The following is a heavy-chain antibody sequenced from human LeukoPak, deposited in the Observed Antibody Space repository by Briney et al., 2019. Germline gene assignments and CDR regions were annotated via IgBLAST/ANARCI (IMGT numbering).Heavy chain of an antibody. J-gene: IGHJ4*02. D-gene: IGHD1-20*01. CDR3: ARENNWNLIDY. CDR1: GGSISSYY. Sequence: PSQTLSLTCTVSGGSISSYYWSWIRQPPGKGLEWIGYIYYSGSTNYNPSLKSRVTISVDTSKNQFSLKLSSVTAADTAVYYCARENNWNLIDYWGQGTLVTVSS. CDR2: IYYSGST. V-gene: IGHV4-59*01.